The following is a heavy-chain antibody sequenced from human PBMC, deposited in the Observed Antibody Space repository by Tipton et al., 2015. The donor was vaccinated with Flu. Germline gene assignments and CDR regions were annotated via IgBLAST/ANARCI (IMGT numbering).Heavy chain of an antibody. Sequence: TLSLTCSVSDYSIVSDYYWGWVRQTPGKGLEWIGNIYHTGSTYYNPSLRGRVTILVDRSKNQFSLKLTSVTAADTAMYYCAGDLHCSGGSCSPYYGIDVWGQGTTVTVSS. CDR1: DYSIVSDYY. D-gene: IGHD2-15*01. V-gene: IGHV4-38-2*02. CDR3: AGDLHCSGGSCSPYYGIDV. J-gene: IGHJ6*02. CDR2: IYHTGST.